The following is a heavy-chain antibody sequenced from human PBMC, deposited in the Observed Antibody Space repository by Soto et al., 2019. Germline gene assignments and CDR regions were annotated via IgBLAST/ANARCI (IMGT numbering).Heavy chain of an antibody. J-gene: IGHJ4*02. Sequence: QVQLVQSGAEVKKPGASVKVSCKASGFTFITYGFTWVRQAPGQGLEWMGWISAYNGDKHYAQKVQGRVTMTTDTSTSTAYMELRSLTSDETAVYYCARKAMGAPVDQWGQGTLVIVSS. CDR2: ISAYNGDK. CDR3: ARKAMGAPVDQ. CDR1: GFTFITYG. V-gene: IGHV1-18*01. D-gene: IGHD5-18*01.